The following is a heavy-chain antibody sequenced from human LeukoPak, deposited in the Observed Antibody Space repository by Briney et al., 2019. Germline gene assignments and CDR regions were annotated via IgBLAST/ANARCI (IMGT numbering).Heavy chain of an antibody. J-gene: IGHJ5*02. CDR2: TYTSGST. D-gene: IGHD2-15*01. CDR1: GGSISSYY. Sequence: SETLSLTCTVSGGSISSYYWSWIRQPAGKGLEWIGRTYTSGSTNYNPSLKSRVTMSVDTSKNQFSLKLSSVTAADTAVYYCARLSFVVASGQGYWFDPWGQGTLVTVSS. V-gene: IGHV4-4*07. CDR3: ARLSFVVASGQGYWFDP.